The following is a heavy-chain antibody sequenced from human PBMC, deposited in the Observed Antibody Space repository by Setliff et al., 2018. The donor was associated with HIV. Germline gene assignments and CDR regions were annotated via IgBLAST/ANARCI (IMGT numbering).Heavy chain of an antibody. V-gene: IGHV4-34*01. CDR3: ARGLNYYGSGSYLPLGY. Sequence: SETLSLTCAVYGGSFNDYYWTWIRQPPGKGLEWIGEIDHSGSTKYHASRKSRVTISIDTSKNQISLKLSSVTAADTAVYYCARGLNYYGSGSYLPLGYWGQGTLVTVSS. CDR2: IDHSGST. CDR1: GGSFNDYY. D-gene: IGHD3-10*01. J-gene: IGHJ4*02.